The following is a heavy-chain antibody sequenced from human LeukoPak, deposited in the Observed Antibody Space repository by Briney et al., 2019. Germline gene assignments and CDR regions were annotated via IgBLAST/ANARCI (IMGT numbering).Heavy chain of an antibody. D-gene: IGHD4/OR15-4a*01. CDR2: FDPEDGET. V-gene: IGHV1-24*01. J-gene: IGHJ4*02. CDR1: GYTLTELS. Sequence: ASVQVSCKVSGYTLTELSMHWVRQAPGKGLEWMGGFDPEDGETIYAQKFQGRVTMTEDTSTDTAYMELSSLRSEDTAVYYCATRLTMYTGFDYWGQGTLVTVSS. CDR3: ATRLTMYTGFDY.